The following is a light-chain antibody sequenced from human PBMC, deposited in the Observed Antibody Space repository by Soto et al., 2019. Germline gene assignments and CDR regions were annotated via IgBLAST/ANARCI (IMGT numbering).Light chain of an antibody. CDR2: EVT. Sequence: QSALTQPASVSGSPGQSITMSCTGTSSNFGGYNYVSWYQQYPGKAPKLMIFEVTNRPPGVSDRFSGSKSGNTASLTISGLQAEDEADYYCSSFTSSNTWLFGGGTKLTVL. CDR3: SSFTSSNTWL. CDR1: SSNFGGYNY. J-gene: IGLJ3*02. V-gene: IGLV2-14*01.